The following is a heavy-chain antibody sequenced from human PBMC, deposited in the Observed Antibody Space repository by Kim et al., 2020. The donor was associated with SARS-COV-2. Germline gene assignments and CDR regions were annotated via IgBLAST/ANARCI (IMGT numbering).Heavy chain of an antibody. CDR3: ARRYDYGDYGQIDY. J-gene: IGHJ4*02. D-gene: IGHD4-17*01. CDR1: GGSISSSSYY. CDR2: IYYSGST. Sequence: SETLSLTCTVSGGSISSSSYYWGWIRQPPGKGLEWIGSIYYSGSTYYNPSLKSRVTISVDTSKNQFSLKLSSVTAADTAVYYCARRYDYGDYGQIDYWGQGTLVTVSS. V-gene: IGHV4-39*01.